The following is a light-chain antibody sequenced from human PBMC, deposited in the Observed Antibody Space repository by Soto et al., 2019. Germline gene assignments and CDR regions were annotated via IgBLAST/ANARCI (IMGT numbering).Light chain of an antibody. CDR3: SSYAGSNIV. CDR2: EVS. CDR1: SSDVGGYNY. J-gene: IGLJ2*01. V-gene: IGLV2-8*01. Sequence: ALTQPPSASGSPGQSVTISCTGTSSDVGGYNYVSWYQQHPGKAPKLMIYEVSKRPSGVPDRFSGSKSGNTASLTVSGLQAEDEADYYCSSYAGSNIVFGGGTKLTVL.